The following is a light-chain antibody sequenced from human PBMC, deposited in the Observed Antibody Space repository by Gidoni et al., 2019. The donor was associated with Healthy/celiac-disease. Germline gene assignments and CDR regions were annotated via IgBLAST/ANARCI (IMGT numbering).Light chain of an antibody. CDR2: YDS. J-gene: IGLJ2*01. Sequence: SYVLTQPPHVSVAPGKTARITCGGNNIGSKSVHWYQQKPGQAPVLVIYYDSDRPSGIPERFSGSNSGNTATLTISRVEAGDEADYYCQVWDSSSDHVVFGGGTKLTVL. CDR1: NIGSKS. V-gene: IGLV3-21*04. CDR3: QVWDSSSDHVV.